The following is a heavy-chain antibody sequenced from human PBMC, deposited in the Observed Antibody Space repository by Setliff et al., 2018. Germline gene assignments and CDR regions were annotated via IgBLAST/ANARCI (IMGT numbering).Heavy chain of an antibody. CDR1: GYTLTELS. CDR3: ATSVSWIQLVLYPQGHPEPFDY. Sequence: GASVKVSCKVSGYTLTELSMHWVRQAPGKGLEWMGGFDPEDGETIYAQKFQGRVITTEDTSTDTAYMELSSLRSEDTAVYYCATSVSWIQLVLYPQGHPEPFDYWGQGTLVTVSS. D-gene: IGHD5-18*01. V-gene: IGHV1-24*01. CDR2: FDPEDGET. J-gene: IGHJ4*02.